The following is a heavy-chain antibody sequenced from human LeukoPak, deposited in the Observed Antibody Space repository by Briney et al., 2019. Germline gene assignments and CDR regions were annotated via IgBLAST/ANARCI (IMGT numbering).Heavy chain of an antibody. CDR2: IERDGSEI. CDR1: GFAFSNYW. J-gene: IGHJ4*02. D-gene: IGHD1-14*01. CDR3: AARTRGPIDY. V-gene: IGHV3-7*03. Sequence: VGSLRLSCATSGFAFSNYWMTWVRQSPGKGLESVANIERDGSEIYYVDSVRGRFTVSRDNARNSLFLQMNSLRAEDTAVYYCAARTRGPIDYWGQGTLVTVSS.